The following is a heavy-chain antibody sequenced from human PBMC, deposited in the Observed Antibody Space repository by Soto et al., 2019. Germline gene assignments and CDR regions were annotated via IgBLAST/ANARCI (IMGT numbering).Heavy chain of an antibody. D-gene: IGHD3-10*01. V-gene: IGHV3-9*01. J-gene: IGHJ4*02. CDR3: ANDYYYGSGSHRDACLVY. Sequence: SLRLSCATSGFTFDDYAMHWVRQVPGKGLEWVPGISWNRENIAYADSVKGRFTISGDNANNSLYLQMNSLRAEDTALYYCANDYYYGSGSHRDACLVYWGQGTLVTVSS. CDR2: ISWNRENI. CDR1: GFTFDDYA.